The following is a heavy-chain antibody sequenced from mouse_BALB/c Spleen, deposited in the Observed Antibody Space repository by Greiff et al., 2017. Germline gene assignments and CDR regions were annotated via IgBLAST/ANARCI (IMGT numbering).Heavy chain of an antibody. V-gene: IGHV3-8*02. Sequence: EVKLQESGPSLVKPSQTLSLTCSVTGDSITSGYWNWIRKFPGNKLEYMGYISYSGSTYYNPSLKSRISITRDTSKNQYYLQLNSVTTEDTATYYCARSLLITTDAMDYWGQGTSVTVSS. CDR2: ISYSGST. D-gene: IGHD1-2*01. J-gene: IGHJ4*01. CDR1: GDSITSGY. CDR3: ARSLLITTDAMDY.